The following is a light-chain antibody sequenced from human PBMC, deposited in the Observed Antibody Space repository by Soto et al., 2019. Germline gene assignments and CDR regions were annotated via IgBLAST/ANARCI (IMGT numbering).Light chain of an antibody. CDR1: QSISNY. Sequence: DIQMTQSPSSLSASVGDRVTITCRASQSISNYLSWYQHKPGKAPKLLIYTATSLQSGVPSRFSSSGSGTDFTLTVSSLQPEDFATYYCQQGYSTPHTFGQGTKLEIK. V-gene: IGKV1-39*01. CDR3: QQGYSTPHT. CDR2: TAT. J-gene: IGKJ2*01.